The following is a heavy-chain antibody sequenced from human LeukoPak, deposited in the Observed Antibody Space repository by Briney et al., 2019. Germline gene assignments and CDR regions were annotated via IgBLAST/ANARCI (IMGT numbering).Heavy chain of an antibody. J-gene: IGHJ5*02. CDR2: INWNGGST. CDR3: ARVRGSSSWYGWFDP. CDR1: GFTFDDYG. V-gene: IGHV3-20*04. Sequence: PGGSLRLSCAASGFTFDDYGMSWVRQAPGEGLEWVSGINWNGGSTGYADSVKGRFTISRDNAKNSLYLQMNSLRAEDTALYYCARVRGSSSWYGWFDPWGQGTLVTVSS. D-gene: IGHD6-13*01.